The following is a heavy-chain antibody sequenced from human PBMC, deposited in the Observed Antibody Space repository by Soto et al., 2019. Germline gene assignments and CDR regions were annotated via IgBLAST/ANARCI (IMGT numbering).Heavy chain of an antibody. D-gene: IGHD5-18*01. CDR2: ISYTVDA. J-gene: IGHJ4*02. CDR1: AGSISRYY. CDR3: MGSLMSRAMESFDY. V-gene: IGHV4-59*01. Sequence: HVQLQESGPGLVKPSEPLSLTCSVSAGSISRYYWGWVRQSPGAGLEGIAHISYTVDASYNPSLQSRVTISLDTSKNPIALSLRSVTAADTAVYYCMGSLMSRAMESFDYWGKGTLVTVTS.